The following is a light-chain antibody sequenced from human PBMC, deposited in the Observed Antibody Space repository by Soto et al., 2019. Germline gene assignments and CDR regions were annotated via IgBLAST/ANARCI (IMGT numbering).Light chain of an antibody. CDR1: QSVDIN. Sequence: EIVLTQSPATLSVSPGERVTLSCRASQSVDINLAWYQQKPGQAPRLLIYGASTRATDMSGTFSGRGSGTEFTLTINGLEPEDFAVYDCQQRTNRPPITFGQVTRLEIK. CDR2: GAS. V-gene: IGKV3-15*01. CDR3: QQRTNRPPIT. J-gene: IGKJ5*01.